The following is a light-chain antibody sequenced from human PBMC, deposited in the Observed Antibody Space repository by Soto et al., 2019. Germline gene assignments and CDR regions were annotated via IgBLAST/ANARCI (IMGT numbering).Light chain of an antibody. V-gene: IGKV1-5*01. CDR1: QSISSW. Sequence: IQMPRSPSTLSASVGDRVTITCRASQSISSWLAWYQQKPGKAPKLLIYDASSLESGVPSRFSGSGSGTEFTLTISSLQPDDFATYYCQQYNSYPWTFGQGTKVDIK. J-gene: IGKJ1*01. CDR3: QQYNSYPWT. CDR2: DAS.